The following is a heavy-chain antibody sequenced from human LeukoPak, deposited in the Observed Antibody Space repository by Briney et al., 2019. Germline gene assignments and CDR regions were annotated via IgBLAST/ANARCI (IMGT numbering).Heavy chain of an antibody. D-gene: IGHD3-3*01. CDR2: IYYSGST. CDR1: GGSISSYY. CDR3: ARGIFGVVNYYYYYGMDV. Sequence: SETLSLTCTVSGGSISSYYWSWIRQPPGKGLEWIGYIYYSGSTNYNPSLKSRVTISVDTSKNQFSLKLSSVTAADTAVYYCARGIFGVVNYYYYYGMDVWGQGTTVTVSS. J-gene: IGHJ6*02. V-gene: IGHV4-59*01.